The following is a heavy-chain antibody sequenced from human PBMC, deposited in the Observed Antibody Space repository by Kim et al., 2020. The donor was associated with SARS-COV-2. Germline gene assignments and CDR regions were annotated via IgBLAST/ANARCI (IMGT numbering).Heavy chain of an antibody. V-gene: IGHV3-23*01. J-gene: IGHJ5*01. CDR2: ISGSGGST. D-gene: IGHD3-3*01. CDR1: GFTFSSYA. Sequence: GGSLRLSCAASGFTFSSYAMSWVRQAPGKGLEWVSAISGSGGSTYYADSVKGRFTISRDNSKNTLYLQMNSLRAEDTAVYYCAKSGDDFWSGYAVQPLLISWGQGTLVTVSS. CDR3: AKSGDDFWSGYAVQPLLIS.